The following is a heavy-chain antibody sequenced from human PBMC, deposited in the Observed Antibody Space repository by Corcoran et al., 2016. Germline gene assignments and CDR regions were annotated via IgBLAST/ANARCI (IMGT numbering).Heavy chain of an antibody. J-gene: IGHJ3*02. CDR1: GGSFSGYY. CDR3: ARGKRYCSSTSCSGRAFDI. CDR2: INHSGST. Sequence: QVQLQQWGAGLLKPSETLSLTCAVYGGSFSGYYWSWIRQPPGTGLEWIGEINHSGSTNYNPSLKSRVTISVDTSKNQFSLKLSSVTAADTAVYYCARGKRYCSSTSCSGRAFDIWGQGTMVTVSS. V-gene: IGHV4-34*01. D-gene: IGHD2-2*01.